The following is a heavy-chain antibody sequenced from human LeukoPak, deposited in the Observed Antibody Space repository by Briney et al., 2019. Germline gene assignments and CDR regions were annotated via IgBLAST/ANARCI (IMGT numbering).Heavy chain of an antibody. J-gene: IGHJ6*04. CDR2: INHSGST. CDR3: ARAGLTPNPIYHYYYGMDV. CDR1: GGSFSGYY. V-gene: IGHV4-34*01. Sequence: SETLSLTCAVYGGSFSGYYWSWIRQPPGKGLEWIGEINHSGSTNYNPSLKSRVTISVDTSKNQFSLKLSSVTAADTAVYYCARAGLTPNPIYHYYYGMDVWGEGTTVTVSS.